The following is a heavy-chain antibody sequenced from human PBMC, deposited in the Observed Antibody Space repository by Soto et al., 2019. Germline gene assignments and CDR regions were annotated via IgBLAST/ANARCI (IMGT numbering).Heavy chain of an antibody. CDR1: GSSLTTRGVG. Sequence: QITLKESGPTLVKPTQTLTLTCTFSGSSLTTRGVGVGWIRQPPGKALECLALIYWDDDKRYSPSLQSRLSTTKDTSKNQVVLTMTNVDPVDTATYYCAHIPNYYQYDWFDPWGQGTLVSVSS. V-gene: IGHV2-5*02. J-gene: IGHJ5*02. D-gene: IGHD3-16*01. CDR3: AHIPNYYQYDWFDP. CDR2: IYWDDDK.